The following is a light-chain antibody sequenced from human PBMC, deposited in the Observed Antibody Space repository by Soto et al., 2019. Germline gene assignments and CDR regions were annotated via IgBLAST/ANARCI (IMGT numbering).Light chain of an antibody. J-gene: IGKJ1*01. CDR3: QQYTPNSPWA. CDR2: DVS. CDR1: QSLNNW. Sequence: DIQMTQSPSTLSASIGDTVTITCRATQSLNNWLAWYQHKPETAPRLLIYDVSTLESGVPSRFSGSGSGTGITLTISNLQPADFATYYCQQYTPNSPWAFGQGTKVEFK. V-gene: IGKV1-5*01.